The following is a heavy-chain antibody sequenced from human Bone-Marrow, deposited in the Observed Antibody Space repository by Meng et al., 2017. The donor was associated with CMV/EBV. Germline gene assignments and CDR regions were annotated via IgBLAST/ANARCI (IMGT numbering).Heavy chain of an antibody. CDR2: IPNDEGKK. Sequence: GESLKISCAASGFIFNNFGMHWVRQVPGKGLAWVAYIPNDEGKKYYSDSVKGRFTISRDNSKNTLYLQMNSLRAEDTAVYYCAKYGDGYNCDYWGQGTLVTVSS. V-gene: IGHV3-30*02. J-gene: IGHJ4*02. D-gene: IGHD5-24*01. CDR1: GFIFNNFG. CDR3: AKYGDGYNCDY.